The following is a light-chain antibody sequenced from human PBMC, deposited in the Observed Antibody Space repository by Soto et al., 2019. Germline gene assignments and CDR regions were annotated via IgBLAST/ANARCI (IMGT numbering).Light chain of an antibody. J-gene: IGKJ3*01. V-gene: IGKV3-20*01. CDR3: QQYGSSPVT. CDR2: GAS. Sequence: EIVLTQSPGTLSLSPGDRATLSCRASQSVSRSYLAWYQQKPGQAPRLLIYGASSRATGIPDRFSGSGSGTDFTLTISRLEPEDFAVYYCQQYGSSPVTFGPGTKVDIK. CDR1: QSVSRSY.